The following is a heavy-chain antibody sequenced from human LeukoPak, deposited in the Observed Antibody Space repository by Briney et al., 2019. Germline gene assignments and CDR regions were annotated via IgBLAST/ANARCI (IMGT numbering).Heavy chain of an antibody. CDR2: FDPEDGET. D-gene: IGHD3-3*01. CDR1: GYTLTELS. CDR3: ATVNLGDFWSGFYGMDV. V-gene: IGHV1-24*01. Sequence: PSVKVSCKVSGYTLTELSMHWVRQAPGKRLEWMGGFDPEDGETIYAQKFQGRVTMTEDTSTDTAYMELSSLRSEDTAVYYCATVNLGDFWSGFYGMDVWGQGTTVTVSS. J-gene: IGHJ6*02.